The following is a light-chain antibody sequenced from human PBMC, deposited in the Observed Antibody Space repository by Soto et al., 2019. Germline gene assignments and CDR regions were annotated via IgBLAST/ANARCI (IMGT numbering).Light chain of an antibody. Sequence: DIQMTQSPSTLSASVGDRVTITCRASQSISSWLAWYQQKPGKAPKLLIYDASSLESGVPSRFSGSGSGTEFTLTITSLQPDDFATYYCQQYNSYPWTFGQGTKGGYQ. CDR3: QQYNSYPWT. J-gene: IGKJ1*01. CDR2: DAS. CDR1: QSISSW. V-gene: IGKV1-5*01.